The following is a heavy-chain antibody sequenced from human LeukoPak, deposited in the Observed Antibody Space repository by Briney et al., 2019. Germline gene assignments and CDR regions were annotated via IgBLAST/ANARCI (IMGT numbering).Heavy chain of an antibody. Sequence: PGGSLRLSCAASGFTLSTFGMSWVRQAPGKGLEWVSGISGSGDSTYYADSVKVRFTISRDNAKNSLYLQMNSLRAEDTAVYYCAELGITMIGGVWGKGTTVTISS. D-gene: IGHD3-10*02. CDR2: ISGSGDST. CDR1: GFTLSTFG. CDR3: AELGITMIGGV. J-gene: IGHJ6*04. V-gene: IGHV3-23*01.